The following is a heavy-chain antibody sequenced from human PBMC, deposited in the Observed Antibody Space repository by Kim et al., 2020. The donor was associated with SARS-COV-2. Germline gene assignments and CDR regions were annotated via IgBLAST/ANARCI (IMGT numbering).Heavy chain of an antibody. CDR3: ARKSRRDGYNSDY. V-gene: IGHV4-39*01. Sequence: PSLRSRVPIAVDTSKNQFSLKRSSVAAADTAVYYCARKSRRDGYNSDYWGQGTLVTVSS. D-gene: IGHD5-12*01. J-gene: IGHJ4*02.